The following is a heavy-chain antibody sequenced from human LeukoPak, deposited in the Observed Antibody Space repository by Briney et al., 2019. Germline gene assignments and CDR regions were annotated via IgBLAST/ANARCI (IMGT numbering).Heavy chain of an antibody. CDR2: ISGNNDNP. V-gene: IGHV1-18*01. Sequence: ASVKVSCKTSGYSFSNFGINWVRQAPGQGLEWMGWISGNNDNPNYGQKFQGRFTVTTDSSTSTAYMELRNLTFDDTAVYYCARDGTSTDDYWGQGTLVTVSS. D-gene: IGHD2-2*01. CDR3: ARDGTSTDDY. CDR1: GYSFSNFG. J-gene: IGHJ4*02.